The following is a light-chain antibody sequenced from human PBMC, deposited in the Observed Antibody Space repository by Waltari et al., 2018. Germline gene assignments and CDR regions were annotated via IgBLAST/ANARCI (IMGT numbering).Light chain of an antibody. CDR1: SGHSNYA. CDR3: QTWGTGVHVV. CDR2: VHSGGTQ. Sequence: QVVLTQSPSASASRGASVKLTCTLSSGHSNYAIAWHQQQPGKGPRFLMKVHSGGTQFKGDWVPARFTGSSSGSERYLSTASLQSDDEADYYCQTWGTGVHVVFGVGTKLTVL. J-gene: IGLJ2*01. V-gene: IGLV4-69*01.